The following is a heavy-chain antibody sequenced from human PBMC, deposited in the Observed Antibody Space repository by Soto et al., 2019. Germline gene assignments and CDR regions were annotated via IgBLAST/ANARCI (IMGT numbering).Heavy chain of an antibody. V-gene: IGHV3-7*01. CDR1: GFTFSSYW. D-gene: IGHD2-2*01. J-gene: IGHJ6*03. CDR3: ARVWSSWDQLPTTDVRYYYMDV. CDR2: IKQDGSEK. Sequence: GGSLRLSCAASGFTFSSYWMSWVRQAPGKGLEWVANIKQDGSEKYYVDSVKGRFTISRDNAKNSLYLQMNSLRAEDTAVYYCARVWSSWDQLPTTDVRYYYMDVWGKGTTVTVSS.